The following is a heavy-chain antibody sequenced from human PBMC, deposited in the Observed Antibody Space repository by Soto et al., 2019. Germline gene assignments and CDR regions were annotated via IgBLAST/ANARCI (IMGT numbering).Heavy chain of an antibody. CDR3: AKDMTFGGVIALGAFDI. J-gene: IGHJ3*02. CDR1: GFTFDDYA. CDR2: ISWNSGSI. Sequence: GGSLRISCAASGFTFDDYAMHWVRQAPGKGLEWASGISWNSGSIGYADSVKGRFTISRDNAKNSLYLQMNSLRAEDTALYYCAKDMTFGGVIALGAFDIRGQGTMVTVSS. D-gene: IGHD3-16*02. V-gene: IGHV3-9*01.